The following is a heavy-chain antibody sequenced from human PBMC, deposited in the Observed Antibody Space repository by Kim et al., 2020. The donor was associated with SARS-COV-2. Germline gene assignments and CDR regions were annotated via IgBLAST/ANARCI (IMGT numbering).Heavy chain of an antibody. J-gene: IGHJ5*02. CDR3: ARRTVGSASGWFDP. D-gene: IGHD6-6*01. V-gene: IGHV4-39*01. Sequence: ASLKSRLTLSLDSSKKQFSLKLISVTAADTAVYYCARRTVGSASGWFDPWGQGTLVTVSS.